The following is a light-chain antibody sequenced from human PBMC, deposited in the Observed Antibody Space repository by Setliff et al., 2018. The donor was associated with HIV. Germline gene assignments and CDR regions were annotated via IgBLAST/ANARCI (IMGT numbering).Light chain of an antibody. CDR2: DIT. CDR3: CSYAGNFVFV. J-gene: IGLJ1*01. CDR1: SSDIGGYNY. Sequence: QSVLTQPRSVSGSPGQSVTFSCTGASSDIGGYNYVSWYQQHPGKAPKLLIYDITKRPSGVPDRFSGFKSGNTASLTISGLQAEDEADYYCCSYAGNFVFVFGGGTKATVL. V-gene: IGLV2-11*01.